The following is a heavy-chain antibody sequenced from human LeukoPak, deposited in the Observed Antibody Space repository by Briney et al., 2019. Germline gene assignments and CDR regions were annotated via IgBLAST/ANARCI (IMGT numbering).Heavy chain of an antibody. J-gene: IGHJ4*02. CDR3: ARVGVDDSGNILKYFFDY. CDR2: ISSSGSTI. D-gene: IGHD4-23*01. Sequence: PGGSLRLSCTASEFTFGDFAISWVRQAPGKGLEWVSYISSSGSTIYYADSVKGRFTISRDNAKNSLYLQMNSLRAEDTALYYCARVGVDDSGNILKYFFDYWGREPWSPSPQ. V-gene: IGHV3-11*01. CDR1: EFTFGDFA.